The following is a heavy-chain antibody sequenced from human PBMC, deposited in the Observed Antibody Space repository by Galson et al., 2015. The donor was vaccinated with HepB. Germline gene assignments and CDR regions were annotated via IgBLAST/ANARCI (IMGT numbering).Heavy chain of an antibody. CDR3: MRDPAGDY. Sequence: SLRLSCAASGFTLSDYDMSWIRQAPGKGLEWVSYIRRFGDTIYYADSMKGRFTISRDNAKNSLYLQMNSLRAEDTAVYYCMRDPAGDYRCQGTLFTVSS. J-gene: IGHJ4*02. CDR1: GFTLSDYD. CDR2: IRRFGDTI. V-gene: IGHV3-11*01.